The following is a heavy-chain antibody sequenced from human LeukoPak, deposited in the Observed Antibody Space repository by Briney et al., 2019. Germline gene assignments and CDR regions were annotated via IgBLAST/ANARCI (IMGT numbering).Heavy chain of an antibody. CDR1: GYTLTELS. Sequence: ASVKVSCKVSGYTLTELSMHWVRQAPGKGREWMGGFDPEDGETIYAQKFQGRVTMTEDTSTDTAYMELSSLRSEDTAVYYCAREGGAGYYFLNYFDYWGQGTLVTVSS. J-gene: IGHJ4*02. V-gene: IGHV1-24*01. CDR2: FDPEDGET. CDR3: AREGGAGYYFLNYFDY. D-gene: IGHD3-22*01.